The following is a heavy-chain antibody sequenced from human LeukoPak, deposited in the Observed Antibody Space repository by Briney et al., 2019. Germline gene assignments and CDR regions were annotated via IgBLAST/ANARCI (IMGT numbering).Heavy chain of an antibody. Sequence: PSETLSLTCTVSGGSISSYYWSWIRQPPGKGLEWIGYIYYSGSTNYNPSLKSRVTISVDTSKNQFSLKLSSVTAADTAVYYCARRVPGYSSGRWVWFDPWGQGTLVTVSS. V-gene: IGHV4-59*08. CDR3: ARRVPGYSSGRWVWFDP. J-gene: IGHJ5*02. CDR2: IYYSGST. D-gene: IGHD6-19*01. CDR1: GGSISSYY.